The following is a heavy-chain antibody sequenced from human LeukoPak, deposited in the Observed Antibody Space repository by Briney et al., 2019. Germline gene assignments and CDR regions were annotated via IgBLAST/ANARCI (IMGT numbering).Heavy chain of an antibody. D-gene: IGHD3-3*01. CDR3: ARDGVSGESIHNWFDP. CDR1: GFTFSGHA. CDR2: ISYDGSAQ. Sequence: GGSLRLSCAASGFTFSGHAMHWVRQAPGKGLEWVALISYDGSAQYYADSVKGRFIISRDNPKNTLYMEVNSLRPDDTAVYYCARDGVSGESIHNWFDPWGQGTLVTVSS. V-gene: IGHV3-30*04. J-gene: IGHJ5*02.